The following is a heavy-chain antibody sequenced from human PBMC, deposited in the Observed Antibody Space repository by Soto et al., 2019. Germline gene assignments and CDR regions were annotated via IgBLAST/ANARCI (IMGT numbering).Heavy chain of an antibody. J-gene: IGHJ4*02. CDR1: GFTFSSFE. CDR3: ARGYYPDY. Sequence: EVQLVESGGGLVQPCGSLRLSCVVSGFTFSSFEMNWVRQAPGKGLEWVSYISSSRSNTYYADSVKGRFTISRDNAKNSVYLQMNSLRVEDTAVYYCARGYYPDYWGQGTLVTVSS. V-gene: IGHV3-48*03. CDR2: ISSSRSNT.